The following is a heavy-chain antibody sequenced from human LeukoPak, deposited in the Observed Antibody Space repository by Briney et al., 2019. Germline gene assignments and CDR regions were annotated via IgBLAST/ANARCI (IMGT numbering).Heavy chain of an antibody. D-gene: IGHD1-26*01. CDR2: IYPGESDT. CDR1: GXSFTSYW. Sequence: GESLKISCKGSGXSFTSYWSGWVRQMPGKGLEWMGIIYPGESDTRYSPSFQGQVTISVDKSINTAYLQWSSLKASDTAMYYCARRSVPDGGRNPDDALDIWGQGTMVTVSS. V-gene: IGHV5-51*01. CDR3: ARRSVPDGGRNPDDALDI. J-gene: IGHJ3*02.